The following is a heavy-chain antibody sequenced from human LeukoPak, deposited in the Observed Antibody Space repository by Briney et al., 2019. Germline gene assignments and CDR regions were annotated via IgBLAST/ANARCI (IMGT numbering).Heavy chain of an antibody. J-gene: IGHJ4*02. Sequence: SETLSLTCTVSGDSISSGSYYWSWIRQPPGKGLEWIGSIYYSGSTYYNPSLKSRVTISVDTSKNQFSLKLSSVTAADTAVYYCARDTETTVTTDYWGQGTLVTVSS. CDR1: GDSISSGSYY. V-gene: IGHV4-39*07. CDR2: IYYSGST. D-gene: IGHD4-17*01. CDR3: ARDTETTVTTDY.